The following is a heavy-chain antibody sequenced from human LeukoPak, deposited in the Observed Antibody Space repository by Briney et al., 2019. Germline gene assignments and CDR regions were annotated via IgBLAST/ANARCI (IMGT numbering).Heavy chain of an antibody. J-gene: IGHJ6*02. CDR3: ARALHLYGDYGEDYYYGMDV. CDR2: ISSSSSYI. Sequence: GSLRLSCAASGFTFSSYSMNWVRQAPGKGLEWVSSISSSSSYIYYADSVKGRFTISRDNAKNSLYLQMNSLRAEDTAVYYCARALHLYGDYGEDYYYGMDVWGQGTTVTVSS. D-gene: IGHD4-17*01. CDR1: GFTFSSYS. V-gene: IGHV3-21*01.